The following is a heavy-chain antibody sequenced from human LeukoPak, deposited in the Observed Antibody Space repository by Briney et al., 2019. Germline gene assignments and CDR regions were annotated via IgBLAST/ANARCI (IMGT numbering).Heavy chain of an antibody. CDR1: GFTFSSSA. Sequence: GGSLRLSCATSGFTFSSSAMSWVRQPPGKGLAWVSTISGSGGGTYYADSVKGRFTISRDNSKNTLYLQMNSLRAEDTAVYYCARDQYSSTWYRGAFDVWGQGTMVSVSS. D-gene: IGHD6-13*01. V-gene: IGHV3-23*01. CDR2: ISGSGGGT. CDR3: ARDQYSSTWYRGAFDV. J-gene: IGHJ3*01.